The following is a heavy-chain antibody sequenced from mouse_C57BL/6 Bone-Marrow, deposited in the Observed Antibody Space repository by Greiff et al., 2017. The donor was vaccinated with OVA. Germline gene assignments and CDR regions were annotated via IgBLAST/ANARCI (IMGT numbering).Heavy chain of an antibody. Sequence: VKLQESGAELVKPGASVKISCKASGYAFSSYWMNWVKQRPGKGLEWIGQIYPGDGDTNYNGKFKGKATLTADKSSSTAYMQLSSLTSEDSAVYFCARSHYGSSYGWYFDVWGTGTTVTVSS. V-gene: IGHV1-80*01. J-gene: IGHJ1*03. CDR1: GYAFSSYW. D-gene: IGHD1-1*01. CDR2: IYPGDGDT. CDR3: ARSHYGSSYGWYFDV.